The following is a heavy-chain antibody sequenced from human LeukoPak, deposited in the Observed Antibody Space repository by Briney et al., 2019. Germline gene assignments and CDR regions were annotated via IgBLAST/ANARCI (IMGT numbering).Heavy chain of an antibody. J-gene: IGHJ6*02. CDR3: ARGIAAAGTFSAYYFYYGMHV. CDR1: GDSLSSYY. Sequence: SETLSLTCTVSGDSLSSYYWSWIRQPPGKGLEWIGYIYYSGSTNYNPSLKSRVTISVDTSKNQFSLKLSSVTAADTAVYFCARGIAAAGTFSAYYFYYGMHVWGQGTTVSVSS. V-gene: IGHV4-59*01. CDR2: IYYSGST. D-gene: IGHD6-13*01.